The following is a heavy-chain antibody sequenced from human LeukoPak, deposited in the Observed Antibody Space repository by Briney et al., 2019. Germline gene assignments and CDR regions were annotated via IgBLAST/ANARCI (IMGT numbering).Heavy chain of an antibody. V-gene: IGHV3-33*01. CDR3: ARDPSQYCSSTSCLLEGSMDV. D-gene: IGHD2-2*01. J-gene: IGHJ6*04. CDR2: IGYDGSNK. CDR1: GFTFSSYG. Sequence: GGSLRLSCAASGFTFSSYGMHWVRQAPGKGLEWVAVIGYDGSNKYYADSVKGRFTISRDNSKNTLYLQMNSLRAEDTAVYYCARDPSQYCSSTSCLLEGSMDVWGKGTTVTVSS.